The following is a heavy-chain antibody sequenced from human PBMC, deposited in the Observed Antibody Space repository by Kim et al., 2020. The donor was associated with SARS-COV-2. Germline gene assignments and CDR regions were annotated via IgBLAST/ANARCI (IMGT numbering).Heavy chain of an antibody. D-gene: IGHD2-15*01. CDR3: ARELEVAGVSFGY. V-gene: IGHV1-69*13. CDR2: IIPIFGTA. J-gene: IGHJ4*02. Sequence: SVKVSCKASGGTFSSYAISWVRQAPGQGLEWMGGIIPIFGTANYAQKFQGRVTITADESTSTAYMELSSLRSEDTAVYYCARELEVAGVSFGYWGQGTLVTVSS. CDR1: GGTFSSYA.